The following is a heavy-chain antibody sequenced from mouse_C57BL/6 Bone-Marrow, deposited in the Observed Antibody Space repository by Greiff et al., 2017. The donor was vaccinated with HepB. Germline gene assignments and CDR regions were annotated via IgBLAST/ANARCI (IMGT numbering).Heavy chain of an antibody. J-gene: IGHJ3*01. V-gene: IGHV1-69*01. CDR3: ARERLGLVLFAY. D-gene: IGHD3-2*02. CDR2: IDPSDSYT. Sequence: QVQLQQPGAELVMPGASVKLSCKASGYTFTSYWMHWVKQRPGQGLEWIGEIDPSDSYTNYNQKFKGKSTLTEDKSSSTAYMQLSSLTSEDSAVYYCARERLGLVLFAYWGQGTLVTVSA. CDR1: GYTFTSYW.